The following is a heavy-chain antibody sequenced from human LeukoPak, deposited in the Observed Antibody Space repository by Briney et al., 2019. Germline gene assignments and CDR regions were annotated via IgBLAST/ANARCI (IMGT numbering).Heavy chain of an antibody. Sequence: ASVKVSCKASGYTFTSYAMHWVHQAPGQRLEWMGWINAGNGNTKYSQKFQGRVTITRDTSASTAYMELGSLRSEDTAVYYCARNSQWDYYDSSGYYYDYWGQGTLVTVSS. D-gene: IGHD3-22*01. CDR1: GYTFTSYA. CDR3: ARNSQWDYYDSSGYYYDY. V-gene: IGHV1-3*01. J-gene: IGHJ4*02. CDR2: INAGNGNT.